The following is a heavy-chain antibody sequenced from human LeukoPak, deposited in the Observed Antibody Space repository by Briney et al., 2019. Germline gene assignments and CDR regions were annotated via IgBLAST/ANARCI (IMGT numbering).Heavy chain of an antibody. Sequence: SETLCLTCTVSGGSISSYYWSWIRQPAGKGLEWIGCIYISGSTNYNPSLKSRVTMSVDTSKNQFSLKLSSVTAADTAVYYCASYDSSGYNWFDPWGQGTLVTVSS. CDR2: IYISGST. D-gene: IGHD3-22*01. CDR1: GGSISSYY. J-gene: IGHJ5*02. CDR3: ASYDSSGYNWFDP. V-gene: IGHV4-4*07.